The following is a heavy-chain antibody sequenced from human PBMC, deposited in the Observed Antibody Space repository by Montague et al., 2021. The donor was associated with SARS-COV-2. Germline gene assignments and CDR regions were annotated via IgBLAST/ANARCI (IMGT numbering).Heavy chain of an antibody. V-gene: IGHV4-39*01. CDR1: GGSIRYSSYY. J-gene: IGHJ4*02. CDR3: VRGDEYPKIDF. CDR2: TYYSGST. Sequence: SETLSLTCTVSGGSIRYSSYYWGWIRQPPGKGLEWIGSTYYSGSTYYNPPLKSRVTISVDTSKNQFSLKLSSVTAADTAVYYCVRGDEYPKIDFWGQGILVTVYS. D-gene: IGHD2-2*01.